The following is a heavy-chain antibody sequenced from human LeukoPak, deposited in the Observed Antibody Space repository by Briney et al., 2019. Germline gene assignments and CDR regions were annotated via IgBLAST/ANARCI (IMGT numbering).Heavy chain of an antibody. Sequence: SQTLSLTCAISGDSVSSNSAAWNWIRQSPSRGLEWLGRTYYRSKWYNDYTVSVKSRITFNPDTSKNQFSLHLNSVTPEDTAVYYCARKRLSADSFDIWGQGTMVTVSS. D-gene: IGHD4/OR15-4a*01. CDR2: TYYRSKWYN. V-gene: IGHV6-1*01. CDR1: GDSVSSNSAA. J-gene: IGHJ3*02. CDR3: ARKRLSADSFDI.